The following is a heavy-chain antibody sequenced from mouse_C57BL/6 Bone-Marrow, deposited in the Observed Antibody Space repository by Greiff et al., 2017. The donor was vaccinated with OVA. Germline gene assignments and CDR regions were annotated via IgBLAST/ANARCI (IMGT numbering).Heavy chain of an antibody. CDR1: GFSLTSYG. CDR2: IWSGGST. V-gene: IGHV2-2*01. D-gene: IGHD1-1*01. CDR3: ASPTVVGPGAMDY. Sequence: QVQLQQSGPGLVQPSQRLSITCTVSGFSLTSYGVHWVRQSPGKGLEWLGVIWSGGSTDYNAAFISRLSISKDNSKSQVFFKMISLQADDTAIYYCASPTVVGPGAMDYWGQGTSVTVSS. J-gene: IGHJ4*01.